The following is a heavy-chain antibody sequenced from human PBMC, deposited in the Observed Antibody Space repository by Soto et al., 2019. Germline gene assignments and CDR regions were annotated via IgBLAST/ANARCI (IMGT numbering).Heavy chain of an antibody. CDR3: ARGGGLNSYYYIDV. CDR2: INPNSGET. J-gene: IGHJ6*03. V-gene: IGHV1-2*04. Sequence: QVQLVQSGAEVKKPGASVKVSCKASGYTFTGYYMHWMRQAPGQGLEWMGWINPNSGETDYAQNFQGWVTMTRDMSASTAYMELSRLKSNDTAVYYCARGGGLNSYYYIDVWGKGTTVTVSS. CDR1: GYTFTGYY.